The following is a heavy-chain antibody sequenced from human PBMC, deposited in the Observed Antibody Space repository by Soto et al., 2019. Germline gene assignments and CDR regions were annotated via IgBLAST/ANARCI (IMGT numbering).Heavy chain of an antibody. CDR3: ARWEERVAMPSGY. Sequence: SETLYLTSTVSGGSISSYYWSWIRQPPGKGLEWIGYIYYSGSTNYNPSLKSRVTISVDTSKNQFSLKLSSVTAADTAVYYCARWEERVAMPSGYWGRGTLVTVS. V-gene: IGHV4-59*01. J-gene: IGHJ4*02. CDR1: GGSISSYY. D-gene: IGHD2-2*01. CDR2: IYYSGST.